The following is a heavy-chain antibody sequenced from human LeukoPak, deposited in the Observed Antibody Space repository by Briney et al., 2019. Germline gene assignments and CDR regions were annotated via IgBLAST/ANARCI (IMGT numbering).Heavy chain of an antibody. CDR1: RFTFSSYG. CDR3: ARSYYYGSGSYYQGY. D-gene: IGHD3-10*01. Sequence: PGGSLRLSCAASRFTFSSYGMHWVRQAPGKGLEWVAVIWYDGSNKYYADSVKGRFTISRDNSKNTLYLQMNSLRAEDAAVYYCARSYYYGSGSYYQGYWGQGTLVTVSS. J-gene: IGHJ4*02. V-gene: IGHV3-33*01. CDR2: IWYDGSNK.